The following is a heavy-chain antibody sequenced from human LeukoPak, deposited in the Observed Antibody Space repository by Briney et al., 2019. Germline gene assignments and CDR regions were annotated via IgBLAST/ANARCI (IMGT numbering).Heavy chain of an antibody. J-gene: IGHJ4*02. CDR3: ARVYSSSSFDY. CDR2: INSDGSST. CDR1: GFTFSSYW. D-gene: IGHD6-13*01. V-gene: IGHV3-74*01. Sequence: QTGGSLRLSCAATGFTFSSYWMHWVRQAPGKGLVWVSRINSDGSSTGYADSVKGRFTISRDNARNTLYLQMNSLRGDDTAVYYCARVYSSSSFDYWGRGTLVTVSS.